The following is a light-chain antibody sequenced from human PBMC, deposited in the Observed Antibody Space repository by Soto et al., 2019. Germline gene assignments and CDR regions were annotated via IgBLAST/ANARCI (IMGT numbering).Light chain of an antibody. V-gene: IGKV4-1*01. CDR2: WAS. Sequence: DIVMPQSPDSLAVSLGERATINCKSSQSVLYSSNNKNYLAWYQQKPGQPPKLLIYWASTRESGFPDRFSGSGSGTDFTLTISSLQAEDVAVYYCQQYYSTPQTFGQGTKVEIK. CDR3: QQYYSTPQT. CDR1: QSVLYSSNNKNY. J-gene: IGKJ1*01.